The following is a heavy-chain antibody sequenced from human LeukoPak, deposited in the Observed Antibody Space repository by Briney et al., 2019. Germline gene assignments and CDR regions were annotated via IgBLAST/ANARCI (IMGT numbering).Heavy chain of an antibody. V-gene: IGHV3-48*02. D-gene: IGHD3-22*01. Sequence: GGSLRLSCAASGFTFSSYSMTWVRQAPGKGLEWVSYISSSSSTIYYADSVKGRFTISRDNAKNSLYLQMNSLRDEDTAVYYCASSSPYGGLLLPDWFDPWGQGTLVTVSS. J-gene: IGHJ5*02. CDR2: ISSSSSTI. CDR3: ASSSPYGGLLLPDWFDP. CDR1: GFTFSSYS.